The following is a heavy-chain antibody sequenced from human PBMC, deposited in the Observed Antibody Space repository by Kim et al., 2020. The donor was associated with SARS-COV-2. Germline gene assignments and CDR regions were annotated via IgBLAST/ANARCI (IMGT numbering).Heavy chain of an antibody. CDR1: GFTFSSYS. J-gene: IGHJ6*02. Sequence: GGSLRLSCAASGFTFSSYSMNWVRQAPGKGLEWVSSISSSSSYIYYADSVKGRFTISRDNAKNSLYLQMNSLRAEDTAVYYCARDNNVGGIWFGESDPRYYYYGMDVWGQGTTVTVSS. D-gene: IGHD3-10*01. CDR3: ARDNNVGGIWFGESDPRYYYYGMDV. CDR2: ISSSSSYI. V-gene: IGHV3-21*01.